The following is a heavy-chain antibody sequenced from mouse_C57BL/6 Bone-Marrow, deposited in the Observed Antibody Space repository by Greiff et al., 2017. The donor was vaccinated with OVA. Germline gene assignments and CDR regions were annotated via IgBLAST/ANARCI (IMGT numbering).Heavy chain of an antibody. CDR1: GFNIKDDY. D-gene: IGHD5-1*01. CDR3: TTSSYLFAY. V-gene: IGHV14-4*01. Sequence: DVQLQESGAELVRPGASVKLSCTASGFNIKDDYMHWVKQRPEQGLEWIGWIDPENGDTEYASKFQGKATITADTSSNTAYLQLSSLTSEDTAVYYCTTSSYLFAYWGQGTLVTVSA. CDR2: IDPENGDT. J-gene: IGHJ3*01.